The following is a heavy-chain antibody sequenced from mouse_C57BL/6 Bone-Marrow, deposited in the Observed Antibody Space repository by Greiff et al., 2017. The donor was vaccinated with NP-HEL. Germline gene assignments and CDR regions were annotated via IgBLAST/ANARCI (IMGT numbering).Heavy chain of an antibody. CDR1: GYSITSGYY. CDR3: AIITTVGY. Sequence: EVKLMESGPGLVKPSQSLSLTCSVTGYSITSGYYWNWIRQFPGNKLEWMGYISYDGSNNYNPSLKNRISITRDTSKNQFFLKLNSVTTEDTATYYCAIITTVGYWGQGTTLTVSS. V-gene: IGHV3-6*01. CDR2: ISYDGSN. J-gene: IGHJ2*01. D-gene: IGHD1-1*01.